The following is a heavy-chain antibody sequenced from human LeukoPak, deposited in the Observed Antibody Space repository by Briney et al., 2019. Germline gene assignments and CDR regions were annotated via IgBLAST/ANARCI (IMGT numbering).Heavy chain of an antibody. CDR2: ISGSGGST. Sequence: GGSLRLSCAASGFTFSSYAMSWVRQAPGKGLEWVSAISGSGGSTYYADSVKGRFTISRDNSKSTLYLQMNSLRAEDTAVYYCAKDKGYYGSGSYYYYWGQGTLVTVSS. CDR3: AKDKGYYGSGSYYYY. D-gene: IGHD3-10*01. V-gene: IGHV3-23*01. CDR1: GFTFSSYA. J-gene: IGHJ4*02.